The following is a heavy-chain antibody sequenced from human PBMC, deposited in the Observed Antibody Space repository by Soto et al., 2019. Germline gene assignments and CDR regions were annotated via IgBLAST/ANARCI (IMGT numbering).Heavy chain of an antibody. J-gene: IGHJ4*02. CDR1: GFTFSSYA. CDR2: ISGSGGST. Sequence: PGGSLRLSCAASGFTFSSYAMSWVRQAPGKGLEWVSAISGSGGSTYYADSVKGRFTISRDNSKNTLYLQMNSLRAEDTAVYYCAKDRLRILRYFDPSGRFDYWGQGTLVTVSS. V-gene: IGHV3-23*01. CDR3: AKDRLRILRYFDPSGRFDY. D-gene: IGHD3-9*01.